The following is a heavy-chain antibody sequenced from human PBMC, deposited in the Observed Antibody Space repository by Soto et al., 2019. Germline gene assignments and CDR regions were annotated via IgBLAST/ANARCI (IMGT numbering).Heavy chain of an antibody. CDR1: GGSISSSNW. V-gene: IGHV4-4*02. CDR3: AREPYQLRDYYYYYGMDV. CDR2: IYHSGST. D-gene: IGHD2-2*01. Sequence: PSETLSLTCAVSGGSISSSNWWSWVRQPPGKGLEWIGEIYHSGSTYYNPSLKSRVTISVDKSKNQFSLKLSSVTAADTAVYYCAREPYQLRDYYYYYGMDVWGQGTTVTVSS. J-gene: IGHJ6*02.